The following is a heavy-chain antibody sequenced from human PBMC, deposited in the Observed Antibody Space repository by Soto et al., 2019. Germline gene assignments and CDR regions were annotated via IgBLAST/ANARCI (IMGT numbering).Heavy chain of an antibody. Sequence: EVQLLESGGGLVQPGGSLRLSCAASGFTFSSYAMSWVRQAPGKGLEWVSDISGSGDSTYYADSVKGRFTISRDNSKNTLYLQMNSLRAEDTAVYYCARRNYVGLYFDYWGQGTLVTVSS. CDR3: ARRNYVGLYFDY. J-gene: IGHJ4*02. D-gene: IGHD1-7*01. V-gene: IGHV3-23*01. CDR1: GFTFSSYA. CDR2: ISGSGDST.